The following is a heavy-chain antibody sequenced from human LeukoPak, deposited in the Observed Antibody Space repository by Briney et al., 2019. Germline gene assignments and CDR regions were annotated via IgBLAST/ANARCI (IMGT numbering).Heavy chain of an antibody. D-gene: IGHD3-22*01. CDR3: ARDGNRNYYDSSGYYYHDY. CDR1: GYTFSGYY. J-gene: IGHJ4*02. V-gene: IGHV7-4-1*02. Sequence: ASVKVSCKASGYTFSGYYMHWVRQAPGQGLEWMGWINTNTGNPTYAQGFTGRFVFSLDTSVSTAYLQISSLKAEDTAVYYCARDGNRNYYDSSGYYYHDYWGQGTLVTVSS. CDR2: INTNTGNP.